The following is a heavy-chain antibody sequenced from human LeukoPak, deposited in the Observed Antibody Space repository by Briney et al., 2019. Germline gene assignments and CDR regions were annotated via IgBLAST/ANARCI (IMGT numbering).Heavy chain of an antibody. J-gene: IGHJ6*02. Sequence: GGSLRLSCAASGFTFSSYAMSWVRQAPGKGLEWVSAISGSGGSTYYADSVKGRFTISRDNSKNTLYLQMNSLRAEDTAVYYCAKAGITIFGVVIIDYYYYGMDVWGQGTTVTVSS. V-gene: IGHV3-23*01. CDR1: GFTFSSYA. D-gene: IGHD3-3*01. CDR3: AKAGITIFGVVIIDYYYYGMDV. CDR2: ISGSGGST.